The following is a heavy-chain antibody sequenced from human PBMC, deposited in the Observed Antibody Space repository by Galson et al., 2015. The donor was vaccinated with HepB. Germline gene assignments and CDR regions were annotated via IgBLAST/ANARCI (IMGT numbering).Heavy chain of an antibody. J-gene: IGHJ4*02. D-gene: IGHD4-23*01. CDR1: GFTFSNYW. CDR3: ARGFAVYGGWLDY. CDR2: INSDESDS. Sequence: SLRLSCAASGFTFSNYWMHWLRLAPGSGLVWVSRINSDESDSSYADTVKGRFTTSRDNARNTLYLHMNSLRAEDTAVYYCARGFAVYGGWLDYWGQGTRVTVSS. V-gene: IGHV3-74*01.